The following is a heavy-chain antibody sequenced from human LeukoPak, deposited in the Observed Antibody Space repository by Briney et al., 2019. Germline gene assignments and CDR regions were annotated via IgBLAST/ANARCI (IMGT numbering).Heavy chain of an antibody. CDR1: GFTVGSNY. D-gene: IGHD4-23*01. V-gene: IGHV3-53*01. CDR3: ARGIVYGGPWYYFDY. CDR2: IYSGGST. J-gene: IGHJ4*02. Sequence: GGSLRLSCAASGFTVGSNYMTWVRQAPGKGLEWVSVIYSGGSTYYADSVKGRFTISRDNSKNTLYLQMNSLRAEDTAVYYCARGIVYGGPWYYFDYWGQGTLVTVSS.